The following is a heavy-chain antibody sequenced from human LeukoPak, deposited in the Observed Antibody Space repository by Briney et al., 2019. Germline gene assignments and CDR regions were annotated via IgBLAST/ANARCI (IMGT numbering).Heavy chain of an antibody. V-gene: IGHV1-2*02. D-gene: IGHD1-26*01. Sequence: GASVKVSCKASGYTFTGYYLHWVRQAPGQGLAWMGWINPNSCGTNYAQKFQGRVTMTRDTSISTAYMELSRLRSDDTAVYYCARDRGSYFSDAFDIWGQGTMVTVSS. CDR3: ARDRGSYFSDAFDI. CDR2: INPNSCGT. CDR1: GYTFTGYY. J-gene: IGHJ3*02.